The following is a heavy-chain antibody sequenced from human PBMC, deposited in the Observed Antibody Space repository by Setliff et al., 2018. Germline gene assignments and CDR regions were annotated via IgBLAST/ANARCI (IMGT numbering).Heavy chain of an antibody. CDR3: SRLVRYCTRTSCQRLSGDDY. V-gene: IGHV1-18*01. J-gene: IGHJ4*02. D-gene: IGHD2-2*01. CDR1: GYTSTDFG. Sequence: GASVKVSCKASGYTSTDFGINWVRQAPGQGLEWVGWISPYSGNTYYAPKFQGRITMTTDTSTTTAYMELKSLRSDDTAIYYCSRLVRYCTRTSCQRLSGDDYWGQGALVTVSS. CDR2: ISPYSGNT.